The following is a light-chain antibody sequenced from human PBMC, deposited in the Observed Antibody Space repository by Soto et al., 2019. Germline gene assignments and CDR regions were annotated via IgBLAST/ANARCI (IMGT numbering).Light chain of an antibody. V-gene: IGKV3-20*01. CDR1: QSVTSSY. Sequence: EIVLTQSPGTLSLSPGERATLSCRASQSVTSSYLAWYQQRPGQAPRLLIFGASYRATGIPDRFSGSGSGTDFTLTISRPEPEDFAFYYCQHYSSSPPEFTFGPGTKVDSK. CDR3: QHYSSSPPEFT. CDR2: GAS. J-gene: IGKJ3*01.